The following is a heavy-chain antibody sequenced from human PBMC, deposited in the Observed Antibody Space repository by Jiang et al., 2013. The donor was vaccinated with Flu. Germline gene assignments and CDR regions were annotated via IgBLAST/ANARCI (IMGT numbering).Heavy chain of an antibody. D-gene: IGHD2-15*01. CDR3: ARVGAHCSGGSCQFFFDY. Sequence: SLHLHCRLVAPSVINFWNWIRQPPGKGLEWIGYIHYSGSTNYSPSLKSRVTISLDTSKNQFSLRLNSVTAADTAVYYCARVGAHCSGGSCQFFFDYWGQGTLVTVSS. CDR1: VAPSVINF. V-gene: IGHV4-59*01. J-gene: IGHJ4*02. CDR2: IHYSGST.